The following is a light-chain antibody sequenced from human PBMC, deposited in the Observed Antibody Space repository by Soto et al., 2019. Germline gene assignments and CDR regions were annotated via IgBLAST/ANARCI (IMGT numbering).Light chain of an antibody. CDR3: QHYVTWPLT. CDR2: DTS. V-gene: IGKV3-15*01. CDR1: QSVSSN. J-gene: IGKJ4*01. Sequence: EIVLTQPPGTLSLSPGERATLSCGFSQSVSSNYLAWYQQKPGQTPRLLIYDTSIRATGVPARFSGSRSGAEFTLTISSLQSEDFAVYYCQHYVTWPLTFGGGTKVDNK.